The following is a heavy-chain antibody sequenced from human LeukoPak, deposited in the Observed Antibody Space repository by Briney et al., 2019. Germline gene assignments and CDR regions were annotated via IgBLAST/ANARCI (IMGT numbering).Heavy chain of an antibody. CDR2: IYYSGST. CDR1: GASIGHFY. D-gene: IGHD2-21*02. J-gene: IGHJ4*02. V-gene: IGHV4-59*08. CDR3: ARRVGTSDCSDY. Sequence: SETLSLTCTVSGASIGHFYWTWIRQSPGKGLEWIGFIYYSGSTNYNPSLQSRVTISVDTSKNQFSLNLYSVTAADTAVYYCARRVGTSDCSDYWGQGTLVTVSS.